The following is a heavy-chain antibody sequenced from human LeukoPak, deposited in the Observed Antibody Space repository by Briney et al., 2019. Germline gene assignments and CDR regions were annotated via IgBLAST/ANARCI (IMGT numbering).Heavy chain of an antibody. CDR1: GFTFSSYA. CDR3: AKDIPESWGYSNYYFDY. J-gene: IGHJ4*02. CDR2: ISGSGGST. V-gene: IGHV3-23*01. D-gene: IGHD4-11*01. Sequence: GGSLRLSCAASGFTFSSYAMSWVRQAPGKGLEWVSAISGSGGSTYYADSVKGRFTISRDNSKNTLYLQMNSLRAEDTAVYYCAKDIPESWGYSNYYFDYWGQGTLVTVSS.